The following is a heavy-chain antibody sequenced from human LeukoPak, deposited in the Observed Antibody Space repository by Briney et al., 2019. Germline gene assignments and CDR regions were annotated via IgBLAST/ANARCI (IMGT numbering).Heavy chain of an antibody. V-gene: IGHV1-2*02. J-gene: IGHJ4*02. CDR1: GYTFTGYY. Sequence: ASVKVSCKASGYTFTGYYIHWVRQAPGQGLESMGWINPNSGGTNFALNFQGRVTTARDTSISTVYMELSRLRSDDTAVYYCARDEIKGLRFLGYWGQGTLVTVSS. D-gene: IGHD3-3*01. CDR2: INPNSGGT. CDR3: ARDEIKGLRFLGY.